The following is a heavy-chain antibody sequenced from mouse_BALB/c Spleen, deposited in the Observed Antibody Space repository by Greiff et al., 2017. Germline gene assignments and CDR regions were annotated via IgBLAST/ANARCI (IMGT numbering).Heavy chain of an antibody. D-gene: IGHD4-1*01. V-gene: IGHV3-2*02. CDR1: GYSITSDYA. CDR2: ISYSGST. CDR3: ARLGKWYFDV. J-gene: IGHJ1*01. Sequence: VQLKESGPGLVKPSQSLSLTCTVTGYSITSDYAWNWIRQFPGNKLEWMGYISYSGSTSYNPSLKSRISITRDTSKNQFFLQLNSVTTEDTATYYCARLGKWYFDVWGAGTTVTVSS.